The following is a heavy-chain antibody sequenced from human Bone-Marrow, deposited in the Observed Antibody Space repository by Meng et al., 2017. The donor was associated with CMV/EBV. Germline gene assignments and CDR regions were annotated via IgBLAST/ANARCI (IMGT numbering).Heavy chain of an antibody. J-gene: IGHJ6*02. D-gene: IGHD3-9*01. Sequence: GGSLRLSCAASGFTFSSYWMSWVRQAPGKGLEWVANIKQDGSEKYYVDSVKGRFTISRDNAKNSLYLQMNSLRAEDTAEYYCARDWTLPYYDILTGYYYYYYYGMDVWGQGTTVTVSS. CDR3: ARDWTLPYYDILTGYYYYYYYGMDV. CDR1: GFTFSSYW. CDR2: IKQDGSEK. V-gene: IGHV3-7*01.